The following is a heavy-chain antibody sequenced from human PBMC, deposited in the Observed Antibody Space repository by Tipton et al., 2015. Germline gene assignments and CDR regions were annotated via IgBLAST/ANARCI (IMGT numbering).Heavy chain of an antibody. D-gene: IGHD5-18*01. CDR1: GGSLSSGDYY. V-gene: IGHV4-39*01. J-gene: IGHJ4*02. CDR2: MYDSETT. CDR3: AGHDAMVEPFEY. Sequence: TLSLTCSVSGGSLSSGDYYWGWVRQPPGKRMEWIGSMYDSETTYYNPSFRSRVTISVDTSKNQSSLKVISVTAADTAVYYCAGHDAMVEPFEYWGQGILVTVSS.